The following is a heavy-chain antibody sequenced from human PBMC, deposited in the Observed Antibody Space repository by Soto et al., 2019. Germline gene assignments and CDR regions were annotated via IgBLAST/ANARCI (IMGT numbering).Heavy chain of an antibody. CDR2: ISGSGGRT. V-gene: IGHV3-23*01. D-gene: IGHD6-19*01. CDR1: GFIFSSYA. CDR3: AKVMGSSGCDY. Sequence: EVQLLESGGGLVQPGGSLRLSYAASGFIFSSYAMNWVRQAPGKGLEWVSAISGSGGRTYYADSVKGRFTISRDNSKNTLYLQMNSLRVEDTAIYYCAKVMGSSGCDYWGQGTLVTVSS. J-gene: IGHJ4*02.